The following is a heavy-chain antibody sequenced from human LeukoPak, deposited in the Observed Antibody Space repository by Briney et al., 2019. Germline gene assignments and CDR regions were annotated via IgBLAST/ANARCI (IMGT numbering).Heavy chain of an antibody. Sequence: PSETLSLTCTVSGGSISSTIYYWGWIRQPPGKGLEWIGTVYYSGTTYYNPSLKSRVTISVETSKNQFSLKLKSVTAADTAVYYCARGGYYGSGNDFRFDPWGQGTLVTVSS. D-gene: IGHD3-10*01. J-gene: IGHJ5*02. CDR3: ARGGYYGSGNDFRFDP. V-gene: IGHV4-39*07. CDR2: VYYSGTT. CDR1: GGSISSTIYY.